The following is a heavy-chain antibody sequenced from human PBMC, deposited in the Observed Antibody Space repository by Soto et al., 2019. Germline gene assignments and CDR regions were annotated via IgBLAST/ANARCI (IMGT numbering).Heavy chain of an antibody. Sequence: QVQLQQWGAGLLKPSETLSLTCAVYGGSFSGYYWSWIRQPPGKGLEWIGEINHSGSTNYNPSLKSRVTISVDTSKNQFSLKLSSVTAADTALYYCARGRGPRNTIFGVASALVDPWGQGTLVTVSS. V-gene: IGHV4-34*01. J-gene: IGHJ5*02. D-gene: IGHD3-3*01. CDR3: ARGRGPRNTIFGVASALVDP. CDR2: INHSGST. CDR1: GGSFSGYY.